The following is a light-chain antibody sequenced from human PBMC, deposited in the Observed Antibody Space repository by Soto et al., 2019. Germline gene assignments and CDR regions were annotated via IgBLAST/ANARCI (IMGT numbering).Light chain of an antibody. Sequence: QSVLTQPPSASGTPGQRVTISCSGSSSNIGGNYVYWYQQLPGTAPKLLIYRSNQRPSGVPGRFSGSKSGTSASLAIRGLRSEDEADDSCASWDDSLTGPDVVFGGGTKLTVL. CDR3: ASWDDSLTGPDVV. V-gene: IGLV1-47*01. J-gene: IGLJ2*01. CDR1: SSNIGGNY. CDR2: RSN.